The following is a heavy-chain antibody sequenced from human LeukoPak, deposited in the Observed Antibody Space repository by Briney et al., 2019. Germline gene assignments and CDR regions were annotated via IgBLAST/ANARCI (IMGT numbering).Heavy chain of an antibody. J-gene: IGHJ4*02. Sequence: GGSPSLSCAASGFTVSNNYMSWVRQAPGKGLEWVSIIYSGGSTYYADSVKGRFTISRDSSKNTLHLQMKSLRADDTAVYYCGSSPYVWGIDHWGQGTPVSVSS. CDR3: GSSPYVWGIDH. D-gene: IGHD3-16*01. V-gene: IGHV3-53*01. CDR2: IYSGGST. CDR1: GFTVSNNY.